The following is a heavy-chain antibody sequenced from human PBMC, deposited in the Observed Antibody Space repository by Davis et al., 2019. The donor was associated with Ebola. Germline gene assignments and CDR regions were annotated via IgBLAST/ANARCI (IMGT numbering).Heavy chain of an antibody. V-gene: IGHV1-18*04. CDR2: INPHNGNT. D-gene: IGHD3-9*01. J-gene: IGHJ4*02. CDR3: ARGFDYDILTGSVGGNY. CDR1: GYTFTNYG. Sequence: AASVKVSCKASGYTFTNYGISWVRQAPGQGLEWMGWINPHNGNTNYAQNVQGRVTMTTDTSTSTAYMEVGSLRSDDTAVYYCARGFDYDILTGSVGGNYWGQGTLVTVSS.